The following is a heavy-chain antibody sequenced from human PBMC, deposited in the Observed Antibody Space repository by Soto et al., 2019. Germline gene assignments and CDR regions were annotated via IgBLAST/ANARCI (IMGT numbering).Heavy chain of an antibody. J-gene: IGHJ6*02. D-gene: IGHD4-4*01. CDR3: ARTYTVTTRGSYYYYYGMDV. CDR2: IIPIFGTA. Sequence: GASVKVSCKASGGTFSSYAISWVRQAPGQGLEWMGGIIPIFGTANYAQEFQGRVTITADESTSTAYMELSSLRSDDTAVYYCARTYTVTTRGSYYYYYGMDVWGQGTTVTVSS. CDR1: GGTFSSYA. V-gene: IGHV1-69*13.